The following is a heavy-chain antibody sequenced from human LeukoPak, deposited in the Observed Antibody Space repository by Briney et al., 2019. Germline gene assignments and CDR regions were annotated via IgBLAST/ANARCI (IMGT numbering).Heavy chain of an antibody. CDR1: GGSLSSSNW. Sequence: PSGTLSLTCAVSGGSLSSSNWWSWVRQPPGKGLEWIGEIYHSGSTNYNPSLKSRVTISVDKSKNQFSLKLSSVTAADTAVYYCARVGYYGSGSYGLGYYYGMDVWGQGTTVTVSS. CDR2: IYHSGST. D-gene: IGHD3-10*01. V-gene: IGHV4-4*02. J-gene: IGHJ6*02. CDR3: ARVGYYGSGSYGLGYYYGMDV.